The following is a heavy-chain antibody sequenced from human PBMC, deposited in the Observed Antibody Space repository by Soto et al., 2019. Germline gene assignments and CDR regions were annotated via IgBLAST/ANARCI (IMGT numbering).Heavy chain of an antibody. J-gene: IGHJ4*02. CDR2: INWNSGSI. V-gene: IGHV3-9*01. CDR1: GFTFDDYA. Sequence: EVQLVESGGGLVQPGRSLRLSCAASGFTFDDYAMHWVRQAPGKGLEWVSSINWNSGSIGYADSVKGRFTISRDNAKNSLHLQMNGLGAEDTALYYCAKDDYSSSSGMDYWGQGTLVTVSS. CDR3: AKDDYSSSSGMDY. D-gene: IGHD6-6*01.